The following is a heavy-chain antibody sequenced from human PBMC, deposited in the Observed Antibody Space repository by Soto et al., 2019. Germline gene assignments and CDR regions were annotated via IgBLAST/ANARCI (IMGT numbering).Heavy chain of an antibody. D-gene: IGHD3-10*01. J-gene: IGHJ4*02. CDR2: IYSGGST. CDR1: GFTVSSNY. Sequence: GGSLRLSCAASGFTVSSNYMSWVRQAPGKGLEWVSVIYSGGSTYYADSVKGRFTISRDNSKNTLYLQMNSLRAEDTAVYYCAGVWFGELGRFDYWGQGTLVTVSS. V-gene: IGHV3-53*01. CDR3: AGVWFGELGRFDY.